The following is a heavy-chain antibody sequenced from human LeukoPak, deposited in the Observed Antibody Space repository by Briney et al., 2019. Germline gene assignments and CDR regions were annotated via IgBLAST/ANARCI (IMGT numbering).Heavy chain of an antibody. CDR2: IYYSGST. CDR1: GGSISSYY. Sequence: SETLSLTCTVSGGSISSYYWSWMRQPPGKGLEWIGNIYYSGSTNYNRSLKSRVTISVDTSKNQVSLKLSSVTAADTAVYYCARQVVRPYDAFDIWGQGTMVTVSS. CDR3: ARQVVRPYDAFDI. J-gene: IGHJ3*02. D-gene: IGHD3-10*01. V-gene: IGHV4-59*08.